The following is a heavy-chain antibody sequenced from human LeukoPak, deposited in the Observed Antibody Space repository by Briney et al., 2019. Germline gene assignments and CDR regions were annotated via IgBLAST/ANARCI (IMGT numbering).Heavy chain of an antibody. CDR1: GFTVSSNY. CDR3: AKDHKWCSSTSCSYYYYYGMDV. V-gene: IGHV3-53*01. J-gene: IGHJ6*02. Sequence: GGSLRLSCAASGFTVSSNYMSWVRQAPGKGLEWVSVIYSGGSTYYADSVKGRFTISRDNSKNTLYLQMNSLRAEDTAVYYCAKDHKWCSSTSCSYYYYYGMDVWGQGTTVTVSS. CDR2: IYSGGST. D-gene: IGHD2-2*01.